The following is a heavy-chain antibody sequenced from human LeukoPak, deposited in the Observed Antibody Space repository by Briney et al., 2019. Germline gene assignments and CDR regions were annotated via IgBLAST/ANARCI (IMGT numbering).Heavy chain of an antibody. CDR2: MNPNSGNT. V-gene: IGHV1-8*01. D-gene: IGHD3-10*01. Sequence: ASVKVSCKASGYTFTSYDINWVRQATGQGLEWMGWMNPNSGNTGYAQKFQGRVTMTRNTSISTAYMELSSLRSEDTAVYYCATAAMVPYWSMVRSFDYWGQGTLVTVSS. CDR3: ATAAMVPYWSMVRSFDY. J-gene: IGHJ4*02. CDR1: GYTFTSYD.